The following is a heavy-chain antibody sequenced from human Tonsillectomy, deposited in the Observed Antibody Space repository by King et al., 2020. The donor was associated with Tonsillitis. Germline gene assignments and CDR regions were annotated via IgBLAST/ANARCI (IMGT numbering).Heavy chain of an antibody. Sequence: VQLQRSGPGLVKPSQTLSLTCAISGDSVSRNSAAWNWIRQSPSRGLERLGRTYYRSKWYNDYAVSVKSRITINPDTYKNQFSLQLNSVTPEDTAVYYCARGAYYYDSSGYSVFDYWGQGTLVTVSS. V-gene: IGHV6-1*01. CDR1: GDSVSRNSAA. J-gene: IGHJ4*02. D-gene: IGHD3-22*01. CDR3: ARGAYYYDSSGYSVFDY. CDR2: TYYRSKWYN.